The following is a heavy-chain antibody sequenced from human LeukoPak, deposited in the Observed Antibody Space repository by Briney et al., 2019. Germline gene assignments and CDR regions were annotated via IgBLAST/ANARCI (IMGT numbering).Heavy chain of an antibody. CDR1: GFTFSGSA. V-gene: IGHV3-73*01. CDR2: IRSKANGYTT. J-gene: IGHJ3*02. D-gene: IGHD2-15*01. Sequence: GGSLRLSCAASGFTFSGSAMHWVRQASGKGLEWVGRIRSKANGYTTAYGASVKGRFTISRDDSQRATYVQMNSLKIEDTAVYYCTRLAGGDAFDIWGPGTMVTVSS. CDR3: TRLAGGDAFDI.